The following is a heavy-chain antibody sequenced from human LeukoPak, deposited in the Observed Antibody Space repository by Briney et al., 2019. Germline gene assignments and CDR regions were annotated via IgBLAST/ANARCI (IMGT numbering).Heavy chain of an antibody. CDR1: GFTFSGSA. V-gene: IGHV3-73*01. CDR2: IRSKANGYTT. J-gene: IGHJ3*02. D-gene: IGHD2-15*01. Sequence: GGSLRLSCAASGFTFSGSAMHWVRQASGKGLEWVGRIRSKANGYTTAYGASVKGRFTISRDDSQRATYVQMNSLKIEDTAVYYCTRLAGGDAFDIWGPGTMVTVSS. CDR3: TRLAGGDAFDI.